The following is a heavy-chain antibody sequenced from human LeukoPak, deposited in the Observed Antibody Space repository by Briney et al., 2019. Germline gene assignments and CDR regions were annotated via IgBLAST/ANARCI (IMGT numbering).Heavy chain of an antibody. J-gene: IGHJ6*02. CDR2: ISYDGSNK. CDR1: GFTFSSWG. D-gene: IGHD4-17*01. V-gene: IGHV3-30*18. CDR3: AKDLYNGDYPSYYYGMDV. Sequence: GGSLRLSCAASGFTFSSWGMHWVRQAPGKGLEWVAVISYDGSNKYYADSVKGRFTISRDNSKNTLYLQMNRLRAEDTAVYYCAKDLYNGDYPSYYYGMDVWGQGTTVTVSS.